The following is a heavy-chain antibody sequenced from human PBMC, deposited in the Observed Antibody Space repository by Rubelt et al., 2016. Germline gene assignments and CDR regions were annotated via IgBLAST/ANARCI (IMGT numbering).Heavy chain of an antibody. CDR3: ARVTAACSGGSCDSAREDY. V-gene: IGHV4-34*01. Sequence: QVQLQQWGAGLLKPSETLSLTCAVYGGSFSGYYWSWIRQPPGKGLEWIGEINHSGSTNYNPSLKSRVTISVDTSKNQFSLKLSSVTAADTAVYYCARVTAACSGGSCDSAREDYWGQGTLVTVSS. J-gene: IGHJ4*02. D-gene: IGHD2-15*01. CDR2: INHSGST. CDR1: GGSFSGYY.